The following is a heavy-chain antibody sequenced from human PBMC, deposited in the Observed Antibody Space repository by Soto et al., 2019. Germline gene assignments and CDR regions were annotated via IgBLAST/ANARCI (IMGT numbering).Heavy chain of an antibody. J-gene: IGHJ4*02. D-gene: IGHD6-13*01. CDR1: GFTFSNYA. CDR2: ISGSGGDT. CDR3: EKGGSTDDQFDY. V-gene: IGHV3-23*01. Sequence: EVQLLESGGHLVQPGGSLRLSCAASGFTFSNYAMSWVRQAPGKGVEWGSTISGSGGDTYYEDSVKGRFTISRDNSKNTLYLQMSSLRAEDTAVYYCEKGGSTDDQFDYWGQGTLVTVSS.